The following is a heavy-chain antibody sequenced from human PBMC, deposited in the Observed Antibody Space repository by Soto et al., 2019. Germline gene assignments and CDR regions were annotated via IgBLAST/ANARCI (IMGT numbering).Heavy chain of an antibody. CDR1: GYSFTSYD. CDR3: ARGCGAVSGCYY. V-gene: IGHV1-8*01. Sequence: GASVKVSCKASGYSFTSYDIHWVRQATGQGLEWMGWMNPNSGNTGYAQRFQGRLTLTRNTSMSTAYMELTSLRSEDTAVYYCARGCGAVSGCYYWGQGALVTVSS. D-gene: IGHD6-19*01. J-gene: IGHJ4*02. CDR2: MNPNSGNT.